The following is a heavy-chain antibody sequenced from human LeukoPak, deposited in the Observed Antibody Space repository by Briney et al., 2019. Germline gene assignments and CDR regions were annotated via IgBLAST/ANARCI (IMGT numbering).Heavy chain of an antibody. J-gene: IGHJ6*02. CDR2: INHSGRT. Sequence: SETLSLTGAVYGGSFSGYYWSWIRQPPGKGLDWTGEINHSGRTNYKPSVTIRVTISVDTSKNEFALKLSSVTAADTAVYFFFQAEDGIRDFDRLISNGMDVWGQGTTVTVSS. CDR3: FQAEDGIRDFDRLISNGMDV. V-gene: IGHV4-34*01. CDR1: GGSFSGYY. D-gene: IGHD3-9*01.